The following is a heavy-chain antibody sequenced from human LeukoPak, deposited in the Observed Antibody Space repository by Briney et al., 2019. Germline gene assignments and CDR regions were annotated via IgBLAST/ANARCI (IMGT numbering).Heavy chain of an antibody. Sequence: GGSLGLSCAASGFTVSSNYMSWVRQAPGKGLEWVSVIYSGGSTYYADSVKGRFTISRDNARNSLYLQMSSLRPEDTAVYYWATYTHWVAGDVWGQGTTVTVSS. J-gene: IGHJ6*02. CDR2: IYSGGST. V-gene: IGHV3-53*01. CDR1: GFTVSSNY. CDR3: ATYTHWVAGDV. D-gene: IGHD3-16*01.